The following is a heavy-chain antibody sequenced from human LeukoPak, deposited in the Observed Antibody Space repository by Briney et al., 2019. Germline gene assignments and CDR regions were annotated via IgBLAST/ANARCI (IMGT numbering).Heavy chain of an antibody. CDR2: IYHSGST. CDR3: ARALDDYSIDY. J-gene: IGHJ4*02. Sequence: SETLSLTCAVSGGSISSGGYSWSWIRQPPGKGLEWIGYIYHSGSTYYNPSLKSRVTISVDRSKNQFSLKLSSVTAADTAVYYCARALDDYSIDYWGQGTLVTVSS. V-gene: IGHV4-30-2*01. D-gene: IGHD4-11*01. CDR1: GGSISSGGYS.